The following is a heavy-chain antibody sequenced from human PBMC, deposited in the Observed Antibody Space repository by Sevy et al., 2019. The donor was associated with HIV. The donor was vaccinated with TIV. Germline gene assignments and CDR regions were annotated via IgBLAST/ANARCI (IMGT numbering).Heavy chain of an antibody. V-gene: IGHV1-46*01. J-gene: IGHJ5*02. CDR1: GYTFTSYY. CDR2: INPSGGST. CDR3: ARDDGDYERWFDP. D-gene: IGHD4-17*01. Sequence: ASVKVSCKASGYTFTSYYMHWVRQAPGQGLEWMGIINPSGGSTSYSQKFQGRVTMTRDTSTSTVYMELSSLRSEDTAVYYCARDDGDYERWFDPWGQGTLVTVSS.